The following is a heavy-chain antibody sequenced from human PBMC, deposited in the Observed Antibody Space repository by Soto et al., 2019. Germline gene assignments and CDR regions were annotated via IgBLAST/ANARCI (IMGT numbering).Heavy chain of an antibody. Sequence: HSETLSLSCTVCGSSISTYYWSWIRQPPGKGLEWIGYISYSGSTNYNPYLKSRVTISFDASKNEISLQVRSATAADAAVYYCAKALTYYYGSGDELDYWGQGTLVTVSS. V-gene: IGHV4-59*01. CDR2: ISYSGST. CDR1: GSSISTYY. D-gene: IGHD3-10*01. J-gene: IGHJ4*02. CDR3: AKALTYYYGSGDELDY.